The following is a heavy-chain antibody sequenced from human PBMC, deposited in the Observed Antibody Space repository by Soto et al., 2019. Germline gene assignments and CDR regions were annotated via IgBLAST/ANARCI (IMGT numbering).Heavy chain of an antibody. CDR3: AKDRERGGYDSDFDS. V-gene: IGHV3-23*01. CDR2: ITGGNM. J-gene: IGHJ4*02. CDR1: GFTLGSYG. D-gene: IGHD3-3*01. Sequence: EVQLLESGGGVIQPGGSLRLSCAASGFTLGSYGMGWVRQAPGKGLEWVSTITGGNMYYAASVRGSFTISRDNSKNILYLQMSSLRAEDTALYYCAKDRERGGYDSDFDSWSQGTLVTVSS.